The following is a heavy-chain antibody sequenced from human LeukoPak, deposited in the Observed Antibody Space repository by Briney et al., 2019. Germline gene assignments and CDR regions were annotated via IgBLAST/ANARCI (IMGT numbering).Heavy chain of an antibody. CDR1: GGSVSGYY. CDR2: VYYSGST. CDR3: ARIHRYCSGGACYVLDN. D-gene: IGHD2-15*01. V-gene: IGHV4-59*02. Sequence: SETPSLTCVVSGGSVSGYYWGWIRQPPGRGLEWIGYVYYSGSTNYNPSFKSRITISVDTSRNQFSLQLSSVTAADTAVYYCARIHRYCSGGACYVLDNWGQGTLVAVSS. J-gene: IGHJ4*02.